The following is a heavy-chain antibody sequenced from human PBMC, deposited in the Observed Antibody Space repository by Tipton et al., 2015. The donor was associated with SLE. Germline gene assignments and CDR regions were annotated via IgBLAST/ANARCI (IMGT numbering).Heavy chain of an antibody. CDR3: ARSDGGY. Sequence: TLSLTCTVSGGVISEYYWGWIRQPAGKGLEWIGRIYTGGNTKYNPSLESRVTLSADASKAQFSLKLTSVTAADTAVYYCARSDGGYWGQGTQVTVSS. CDR2: IYTGGNT. D-gene: IGHD3-16*01. V-gene: IGHV4-4*07. J-gene: IGHJ4*02. CDR1: GGVISEYY.